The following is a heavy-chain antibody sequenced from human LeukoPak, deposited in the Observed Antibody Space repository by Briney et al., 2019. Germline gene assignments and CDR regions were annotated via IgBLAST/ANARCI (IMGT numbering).Heavy chain of an antibody. CDR2: IYPYTGAT. CDR3: ARDGPAQMVDFDY. V-gene: IGHV1-2*02. Sequence: EASVKVSCKASGYTFSGTGWYLYWLRQAPGQGLECMGWIYPYTGATHYAQKFQGRVAMTRDTSISTAYMELSRLRPDDTAVYYRARDGPAQMVDFDYWGQGTLVTVSS. D-gene: IGHD3-10*01. CDR1: GYTFSGTGWY. J-gene: IGHJ4*02.